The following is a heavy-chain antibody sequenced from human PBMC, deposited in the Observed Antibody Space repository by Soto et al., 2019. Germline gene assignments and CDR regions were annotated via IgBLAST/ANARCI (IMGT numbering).Heavy chain of an antibody. Sequence: GESLKISCKGSGYSFTSYWISWVRQMPGKGLEWMGRIDPSDSYTNYSPSFQGHVTISADKSISTAYLQWSSLKASGTAMYYCAGPISAAGRPYYYYGMDVWGQGTTVTVSS. J-gene: IGHJ6*02. CDR2: IDPSDSYT. CDR1: GYSFTSYW. V-gene: IGHV5-10-1*01. D-gene: IGHD6-13*01. CDR3: AGPISAAGRPYYYYGMDV.